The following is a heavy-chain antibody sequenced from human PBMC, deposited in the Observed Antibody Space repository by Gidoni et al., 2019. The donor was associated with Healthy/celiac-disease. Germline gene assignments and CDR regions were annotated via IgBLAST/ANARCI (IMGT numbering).Heavy chain of an antibody. CDR1: GFTFSSYA. Sequence: QVQLVESGGGVVQPGRSLRLSCAASGFTFSSYAMHWVRQAPGKGLEWVAVISYDGSNKYYADSVKGRFTISRDNSKNTLYLQMNSLRAEDTAVYYCASHIAVAAFDIWGQGTMVTVSS. CDR2: ISYDGSNK. J-gene: IGHJ3*02. CDR3: ASHIAVAAFDI. V-gene: IGHV3-30-3*01. D-gene: IGHD6-19*01.